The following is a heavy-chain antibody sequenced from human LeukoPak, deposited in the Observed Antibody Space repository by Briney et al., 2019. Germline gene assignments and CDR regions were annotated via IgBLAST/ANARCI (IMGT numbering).Heavy chain of an antibody. Sequence: GGSLRLSCSASGFTFSSYAMHWVRQAPGKGLEYVSAISSNGGSTYYADSVKGRFTISRDNSKNTLYLQMSGLRAEDTAVYYCVRSTVTHSFDYWGQGTLVTVSS. CDR2: ISSNGGST. CDR1: GFTFSSYA. D-gene: IGHD4-17*01. CDR3: VRSTVTHSFDY. J-gene: IGHJ4*02. V-gene: IGHV3-64D*06.